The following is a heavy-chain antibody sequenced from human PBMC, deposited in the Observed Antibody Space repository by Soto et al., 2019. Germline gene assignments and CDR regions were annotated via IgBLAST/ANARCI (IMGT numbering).Heavy chain of an antibody. CDR1: GGTFSSYS. V-gene: IGHV1-69*06. D-gene: IGHD3-10*01. Sequence: QVQLVQSGAEVKKPGSSVRVSCKASGGTFSSYSISWVRQAPGQGLEWMGGIIPIFGTANYAQKFQDRVTISADTSTNTAYMEVRSRRFEDTAVYYCARPDFGSGSYLFDFWGQGTLVTVSS. J-gene: IGHJ4*02. CDR3: ARPDFGSGSYLFDF. CDR2: IIPIFGTA.